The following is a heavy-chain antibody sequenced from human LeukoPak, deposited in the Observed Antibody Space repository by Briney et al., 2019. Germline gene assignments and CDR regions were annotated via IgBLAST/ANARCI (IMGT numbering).Heavy chain of an antibody. V-gene: IGHV1-46*01. CDR1: GYTFTRFY. J-gene: IGHJ4*02. CDR3: ARDSDILNGYCISAY. D-gene: IGHD3-9*01. Sequence: GASVKVSCKASGYTFTRFYLYWLRQAPGQGLEWMGTINPNGNTPRYAQKFQGRVTMTKDTSTSTIYLELTSLRSEDTAVYYCARDSDILNGYCISAYWGQGTLVTVSS. CDR2: INPNGNTP.